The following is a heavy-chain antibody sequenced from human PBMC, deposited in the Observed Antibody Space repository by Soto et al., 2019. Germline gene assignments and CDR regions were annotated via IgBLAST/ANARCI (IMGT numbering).Heavy chain of an antibody. D-gene: IGHD1-20*01. CDR3: AKPPDYNWNDY. Sequence: GGSLRLSCAASGFDFSSYGMHWVRQAPGKGLEWVAVTSYDGSTYYADSVKGRFTISRDNSKDTLYLQMNNLRAEDTAVYYCAKPPDYNWNDYWGQGTLVTVSS. V-gene: IGHV3-30*18. J-gene: IGHJ4*02. CDR2: TSYDGST. CDR1: GFDFSSYG.